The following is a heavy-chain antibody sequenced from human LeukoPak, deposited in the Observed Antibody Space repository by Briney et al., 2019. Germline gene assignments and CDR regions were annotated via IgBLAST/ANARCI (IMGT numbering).Heavy chain of an antibody. D-gene: IGHD6-19*01. J-gene: IGHJ4*02. Sequence: GGSLRLSCAASGFTFSSYWMSWVRQAPGKGLEWVANIKQDASEKYYVDSVKGRFTISRDNAQNSLYLQMNSLRAEDTAVYYCARDIYSSGNHAGYWGQGTLVTVSS. CDR1: GFTFSSYW. CDR2: IKQDASEK. V-gene: IGHV3-7*01. CDR3: ARDIYSSGNHAGY.